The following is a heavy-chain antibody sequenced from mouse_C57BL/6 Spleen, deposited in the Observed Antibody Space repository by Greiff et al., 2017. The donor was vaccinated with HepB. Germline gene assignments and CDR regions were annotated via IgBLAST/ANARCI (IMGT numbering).Heavy chain of an antibody. CDR1: GYTFTSYW. Sequence: VQLQQPGAELVRPGSSVKLSCKASGYTFTSYWMHWVKQRPIQGLEWIGNIDPSDSETNYNQKFKDKATLTVDKSSSTAYMQLSSLTSEDSAVYYCARYSNYPYYFDYWGQGTTLTVSS. CDR2: IDPSDSET. V-gene: IGHV1-52*01. J-gene: IGHJ2*01. CDR3: ARYSNYPYYFDY. D-gene: IGHD2-5*01.